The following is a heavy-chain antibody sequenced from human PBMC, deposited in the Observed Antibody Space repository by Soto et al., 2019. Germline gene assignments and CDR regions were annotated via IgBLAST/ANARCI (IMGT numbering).Heavy chain of an antibody. CDR2: IIPIFGTA. CDR3: ARSWRSGRNWFDP. V-gene: IGHV1-69*13. CDR1: GCTFSSYA. J-gene: IGHJ5*02. D-gene: IGHD3-3*01. Sequence: GAAVKVSCKASGCTFSSYAISWVRQAPGQGLEWMGGIIPIFGTANYAQKFQGRVTITADESTSTAYMELSSLRSEDTAVYYCARSWRSGRNWFDPWGQGTLVTVSS.